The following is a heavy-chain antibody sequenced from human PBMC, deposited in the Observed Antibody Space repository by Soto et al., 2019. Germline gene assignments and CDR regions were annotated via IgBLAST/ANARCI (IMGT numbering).Heavy chain of an antibody. V-gene: IGHV4-34*01. J-gene: IGHJ4*02. CDR1: VGSFSGYY. D-gene: IGHD1-1*01. CDR3: ARAEERGAYYFDY. CDR2: INHSGST. Sequence: PSETLSITCAFYVGSFSGYYWSWIRQPPGKGLEWIGEINHSGSTNYNPSLKSRVTISVDTSKNQFSLKLSSVTAADTAVYYCARAEERGAYYFDYWGQGTMVTVSS.